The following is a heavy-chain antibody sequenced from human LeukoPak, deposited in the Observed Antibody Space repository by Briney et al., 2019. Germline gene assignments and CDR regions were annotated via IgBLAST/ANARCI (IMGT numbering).Heavy chain of an antibody. Sequence: GGSLRLSCAASGFTFSSYWMSWVRQAPGKGLEWVANIKQDGSEKYYVDSVKGRFTISRDNAKNSLYLQMNSLRAEDTAVYYCARDGGYYDSSGYYHWGQGTLVTVSS. J-gene: IGHJ4*02. CDR3: ARDGGYYDSSGYYH. CDR2: IKQDGSEK. V-gene: IGHV3-7*01. CDR1: GFTFSSYW. D-gene: IGHD3-22*01.